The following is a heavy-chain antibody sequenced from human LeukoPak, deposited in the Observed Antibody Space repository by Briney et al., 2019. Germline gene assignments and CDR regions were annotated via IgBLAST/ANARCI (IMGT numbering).Heavy chain of an antibody. J-gene: IGHJ6*02. Sequence: GGSLRLSCAASGFTVSSDYMSWVRQAPGKGLERVSTIYRGDSTYYADSVKGRFTISRDNSKNTLYLQLNSLRAEDTAVYYCARDPGLPNGMAVWGQGTTVTVSS. CDR3: ARDPGLPNGMAV. CDR2: IYRGDST. CDR1: GFTVSSDY. V-gene: IGHV3-66*01.